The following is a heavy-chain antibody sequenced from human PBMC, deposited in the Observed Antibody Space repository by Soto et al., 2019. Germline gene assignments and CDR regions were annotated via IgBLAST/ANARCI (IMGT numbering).Heavy chain of an antibody. CDR2: ISYDGSNK. Sequence: GGSLRLSCAASGFTFSSYGMHWVRQAPGKGLEWVAVISYDGSNKYYADSVKGRFTISRDNSKNTLYLQMNSLRAEDTAVYYCAKGFAQNDAFDIWGQGTMVTVSS. D-gene: IGHD3-3*01. V-gene: IGHV3-30*18. CDR1: GFTFSSYG. J-gene: IGHJ3*02. CDR3: AKGFAQNDAFDI.